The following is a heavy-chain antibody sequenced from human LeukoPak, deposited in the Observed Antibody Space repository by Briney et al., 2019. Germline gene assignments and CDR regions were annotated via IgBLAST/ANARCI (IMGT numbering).Heavy chain of an antibody. V-gene: IGHV3-7*05. J-gene: IGHJ4*02. CDR2: IKQDGSEK. D-gene: IGHD7-27*01. CDR1: GFTFSDYW. Sequence: PGGSLRLSCAASGFTFSDYWMSWVRQAPGRGLEWVANIKQDGSEKHYVDSVKGRFTISRDNSKNTLYLQMNSLRAEDTAVYYCAREAVTGRHFDYWGQGTLVTVSS. CDR3: AREAVTGRHFDY.